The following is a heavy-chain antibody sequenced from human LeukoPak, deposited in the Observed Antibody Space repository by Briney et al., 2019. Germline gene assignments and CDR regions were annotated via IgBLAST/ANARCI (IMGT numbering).Heavy chain of an antibody. CDR3: AKDYDILTGYSNGYYFDY. V-gene: IGHV3-30*18. CDR1: GFTFDGYG. Sequence: GGSLRLSCAASGFTFDGYGMRWVRQAPGKGLEWVALISYDGRNAYYTDSVKGRFTISRDNSNNTLYLQMNSLRVEDTAVYYCAKDYDILTGYSNGYYFDYWGQGTLVIVSS. CDR2: ISYDGRNA. D-gene: IGHD3-9*01. J-gene: IGHJ4*02.